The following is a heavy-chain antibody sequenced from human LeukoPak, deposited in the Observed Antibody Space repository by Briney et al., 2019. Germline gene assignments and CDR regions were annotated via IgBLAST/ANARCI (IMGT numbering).Heavy chain of an antibody. D-gene: IGHD1-26*01. Sequence: ASVTVSCTGSGYSFTSYWISWVRQMPGKGLEWMGRIDPSDSYTNYSPSFQGHVTISADKSISTAYLQWSSLKASDTAMYYCARLGSGSYSHYYYYGMDVWGQGTTVTVSS. CDR1: GYSFTSYW. V-gene: IGHV5-10-1*01. CDR3: ARLGSGSYSHYYYYGMDV. CDR2: IDPSDSYT. J-gene: IGHJ6*02.